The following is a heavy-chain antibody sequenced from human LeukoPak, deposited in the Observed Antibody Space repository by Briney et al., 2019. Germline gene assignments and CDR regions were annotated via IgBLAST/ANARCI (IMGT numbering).Heavy chain of an antibody. D-gene: IGHD3-10*01. V-gene: IGHV1-2*02. CDR3: ARDEELYYYGFGTKY. CDR2: INPDKGDT. CDR1: GYTFTGYY. Sequence: ASVNVSCKASGYTFTGYYIHWVRQAPGQGLEWMGWINPDKGDTIFAQKFQGRVTMTRDTSITTAYMVLTRLTSDDTAVYYCARDEELYYYGFGTKYWGQGTLVTVSS. J-gene: IGHJ4*01.